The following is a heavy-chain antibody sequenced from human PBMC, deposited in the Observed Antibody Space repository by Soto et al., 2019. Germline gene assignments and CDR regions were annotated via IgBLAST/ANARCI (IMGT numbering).Heavy chain of an antibody. CDR1: GGSISSYY. V-gene: IGHV4-59*01. CDR3: ARSIVGATTLVY. J-gene: IGHJ4*02. D-gene: IGHD1-26*01. CDR2: IYYSGST. Sequence: QVQLQESGPGLVKPSETLSLTCTVSGGSISSYYWSWIRQPPGKGLEWIGYIYYSGSTNYNPSLKSRVTISVDTSKNQFSLKLSSVTAADTAVYYCARSIVGATTLVYRGQGTLVTVSS.